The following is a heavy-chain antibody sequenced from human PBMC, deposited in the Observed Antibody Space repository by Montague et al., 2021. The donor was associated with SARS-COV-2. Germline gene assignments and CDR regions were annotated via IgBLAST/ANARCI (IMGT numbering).Heavy chain of an antibody. D-gene: IGHD6-13*01. CDR2: IYYSGST. V-gene: IGHV4-39*01. CDR1: GGSISSSSYY. Sequence: ETLSLTCTVSGGSISSSSYYWGWIRQPPGKGLEWIGSIYYSGSTXYNPSLKSRVTISVDTSKNQFSLKLSSVTAADTAVYYCARKEMKYSSVWSTGGNWFDPWGQGTLVTVSS. J-gene: IGHJ5*02. CDR3: ARKEMKYSSVWSTGGNWFDP.